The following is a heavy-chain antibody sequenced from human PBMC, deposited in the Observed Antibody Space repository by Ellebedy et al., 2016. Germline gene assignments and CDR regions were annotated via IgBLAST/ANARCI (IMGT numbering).Heavy chain of an antibody. Sequence: GESLKISCAASGFTFRSYGMYWVRQAPGKGLEWVAVISYDGSIKYYADSVRGRFTISRDNSKDTLSLQMSSLRAEDTALYYCAREGARYCRTTTCYDREFYYYSMDVWGQGTTVAVSS. CDR3: AREGARYCRTTTCYDREFYYYSMDV. D-gene: IGHD2-2*01. CDR2: ISYDGSIK. J-gene: IGHJ6*02. V-gene: IGHV3-30*03. CDR1: GFTFRSYG.